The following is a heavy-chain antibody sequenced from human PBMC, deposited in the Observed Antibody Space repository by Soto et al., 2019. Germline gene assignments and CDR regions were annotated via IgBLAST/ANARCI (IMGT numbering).Heavy chain of an antibody. Sequence: QVQLQESGPGLLWPSETLSLSCSVSGDSISSYYWSWIRQPPGKGLGWIAYIYYTGHTSYNPSLKSRVSISLDTSKNQFSLKLSSVTAADTAVYYCARTYDGSGPNSGGYGFDIWGQGTMVTVSS. CDR2: IYYTGHT. CDR1: GDSISSYY. J-gene: IGHJ3*02. CDR3: ARTYDGSGPNSGGYGFDI. V-gene: IGHV4-59*01. D-gene: IGHD3-22*01.